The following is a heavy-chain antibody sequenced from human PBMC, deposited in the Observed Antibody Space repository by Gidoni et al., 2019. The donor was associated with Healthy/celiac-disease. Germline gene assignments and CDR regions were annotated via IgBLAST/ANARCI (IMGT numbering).Heavy chain of an antibody. J-gene: IGHJ4*02. Sequence: EVQLLESGGGLVQPGGSLRLSCAASGFTFSSYAMSWVRQAPGKGLEWGSAISGSGGRTYYADSVKGRFTISRDNSKNTLYLQMNSLRAEDTAVYYCAKVDGSGWFSGYWGQGTLVTVSS. V-gene: IGHV3-23*01. CDR2: ISGSGGRT. D-gene: IGHD6-19*01. CDR1: GFTFSSYA. CDR3: AKVDGSGWFSGY.